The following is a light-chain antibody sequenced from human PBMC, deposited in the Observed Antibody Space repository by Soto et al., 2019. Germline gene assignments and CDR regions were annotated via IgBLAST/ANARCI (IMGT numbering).Light chain of an antibody. CDR1: SSNIGAGYD. CDR3: QSYDSSLSGYV. V-gene: IGLV1-40*01. J-gene: IGLJ1*01. Sequence: QSVLTQPPSVSGAPGQRVTISYTGSSSNIGAGYDVHWYQQRPGTAPKLLIYGNSNRPSGVPDRFSGSKSGTSASLAITGLQAEDEADYYCQSYDSSLSGYVFGTGTKVTVL. CDR2: GNS.